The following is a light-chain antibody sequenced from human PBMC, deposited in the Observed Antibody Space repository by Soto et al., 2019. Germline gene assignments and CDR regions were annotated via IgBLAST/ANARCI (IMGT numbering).Light chain of an antibody. J-gene: IGLJ1*01. Sequence: QSVLTQPASVSGSPGQSITISCTGSSSDVGGFNFVSWYQQHPGKAPKLMIYDVTKRTSGVSDRFSGSKSDNTASLTISGLQAEDEADYYCSSYTSSSTLYVFGTGTKLTVL. CDR1: SSDVGGFNF. V-gene: IGLV2-14*03. CDR3: SSYTSSSTLYV. CDR2: DVT.